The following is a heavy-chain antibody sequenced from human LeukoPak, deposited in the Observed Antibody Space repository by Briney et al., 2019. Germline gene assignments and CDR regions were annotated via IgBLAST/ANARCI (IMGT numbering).Heavy chain of an antibody. CDR2: IIPIFGTA. Sequence: SVKVSCKASGGTFSSYAISWVRQAPGQGLEWMGGIIPIFGTANYAQNFQGRVTMTTDTSTNTAYMELRSLRFDDTAVYYCARDWQNWFDPWGQGTLVTVSS. V-gene: IGHV1-69*05. CDR3: ARDWQNWFDP. J-gene: IGHJ5*02. CDR1: GGTFSSYA.